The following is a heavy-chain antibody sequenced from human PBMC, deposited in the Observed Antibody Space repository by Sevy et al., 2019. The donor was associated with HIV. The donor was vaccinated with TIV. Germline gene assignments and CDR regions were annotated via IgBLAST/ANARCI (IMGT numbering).Heavy chain of an antibody. CDR1: GFSFDSYG. CDR2: ISGSGTRT. J-gene: IGHJ6*03. Sequence: GGSLRLSCAVSGFSFDSYGMTWVRQAPGKGLEWVSGISGSGTRTYYADSVKGRFSISRDNSKNRLYLQMNSLRSEDTAIYYWGKGGGGHYDPDEIGYYFYHYNMDVWGKGTTVTVSS. CDR3: GKGGGGHYDPDEIGYYFYHYNMDV. V-gene: IGHV3-23*01. D-gene: IGHD3-22*01.